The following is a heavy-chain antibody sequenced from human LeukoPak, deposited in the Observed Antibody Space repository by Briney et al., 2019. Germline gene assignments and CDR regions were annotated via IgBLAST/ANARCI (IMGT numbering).Heavy chain of an antibody. CDR1: GFTVSSNY. V-gene: IGHV3-66*01. Sequence: GGSLRLSCAASGFTVSSNYMSWVRQAPGRGLEWVSVIYSGGGTYYADSVKGRFTISRDNSKNTLYLQMNSLRAEDTAVYYCARDRDSSGCDYWGQGTLVTVSS. D-gene: IGHD6-19*01. CDR3: ARDRDSSGCDY. J-gene: IGHJ4*02. CDR2: IYSGGGT.